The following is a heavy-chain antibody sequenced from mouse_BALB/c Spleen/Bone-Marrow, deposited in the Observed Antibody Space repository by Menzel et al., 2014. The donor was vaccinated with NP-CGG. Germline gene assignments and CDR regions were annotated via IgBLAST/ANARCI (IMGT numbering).Heavy chain of an antibody. CDR3: ARDKGRVFFDY. CDR1: GFTFTDYY. Sequence: VQLKESGGGLVQPGGSLRLSCATSGFTFTDYYMNWVRQPPGKALEWLGFIRNKANGYTTEYSASVKSRFTISRDNSQNILYLRMNTLRVDDSATYYCARDKGRVFFDYWGQGTTLTVSS. CDR2: IRNKANGYTT. V-gene: IGHV7-3*02. J-gene: IGHJ2*01.